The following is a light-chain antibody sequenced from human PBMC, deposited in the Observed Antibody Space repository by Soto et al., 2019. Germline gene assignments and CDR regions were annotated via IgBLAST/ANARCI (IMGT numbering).Light chain of an antibody. J-gene: IGKJ4*01. CDR2: DAS. V-gene: IGKV3-11*01. Sequence: EIVLTQSPASLSLSPGERATLSCRADQSVSNYLAWYQHKPGQPPRLLIYDASNRATGIPARFSGSGSGTDFTLTISSLEPEDFAVYYCQHRSNWPLTFGGGTKVEIK. CDR1: QSVSNY. CDR3: QHRSNWPLT.